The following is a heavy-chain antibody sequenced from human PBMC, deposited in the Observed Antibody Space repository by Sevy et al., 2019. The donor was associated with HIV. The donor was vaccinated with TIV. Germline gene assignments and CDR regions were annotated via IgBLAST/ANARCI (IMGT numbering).Heavy chain of an antibody. CDR1: EFTFSDYY. D-gene: IGHD2-2*01. Sequence: GGSLRLSCAASEFTFSDYYMSWIRQAPGKGLEWVSYISSSSSYTNYADSVKGRFTISRDNAKNSLYLQMNSLRAEDTAVYYCARGGDIVVVPAAIDYWGQGTLVTVSS. CDR3: ARGGDIVVVPAAIDY. V-gene: IGHV3-11*06. J-gene: IGHJ4*02. CDR2: ISSSSSYT.